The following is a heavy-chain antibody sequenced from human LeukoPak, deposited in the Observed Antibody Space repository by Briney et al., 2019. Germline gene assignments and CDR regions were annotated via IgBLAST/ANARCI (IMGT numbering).Heavy chain of an antibody. D-gene: IGHD3-10*01. J-gene: IGHJ3*02. CDR3: ARARGSGCLGI. V-gene: IGHV3-7*01. CDR2: IKQDGSEK. CDR1: GFTFSSYV. Sequence: PGRSLRLSCAASGFTFSSYVMNWVRQAPGKGLEWVANIKQDGSEKYYVDSVKGRFTISRDNAKNSLYLQMNSLRAEDTAVYYCARARGSGCLGIWGQGTMVTVSS.